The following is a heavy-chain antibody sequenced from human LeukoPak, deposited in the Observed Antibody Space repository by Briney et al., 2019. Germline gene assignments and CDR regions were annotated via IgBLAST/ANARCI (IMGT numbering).Heavy chain of an antibody. J-gene: IGHJ3*02. Sequence: GGSLRLSCAASGFTFSSYAMSWVRQAPGKELEWVSAISGSGGSTYYADSVKGRFTISRDNSKNTLYLQMNSLRAEDTAVYYCAKTGYSYGLPRVAFDIWGQGTMVTVSS. D-gene: IGHD5-18*01. V-gene: IGHV3-23*01. CDR1: GFTFSSYA. CDR2: ISGSGGST. CDR3: AKTGYSYGLPRVAFDI.